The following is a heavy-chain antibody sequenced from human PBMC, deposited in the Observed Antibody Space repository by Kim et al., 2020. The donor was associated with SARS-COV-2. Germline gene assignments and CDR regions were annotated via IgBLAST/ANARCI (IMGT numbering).Heavy chain of an antibody. V-gene: IGHV3-43*01. D-gene: IGHD3-22*01. CDR3: AKAITMIVVVAAFDI. CDR1: GFTFDDYT. Sequence: GGSLRISCAASGFTFDDYTMHWVRQAPRKGLEWVSLISWDGGSTYYADSVKGRFTISRDNSKNSLYLQRNSLRTEDTALYYCAKAITMIVVVAAFDIWGQGTMVTVSS. J-gene: IGHJ3*02. CDR2: ISWDGGST.